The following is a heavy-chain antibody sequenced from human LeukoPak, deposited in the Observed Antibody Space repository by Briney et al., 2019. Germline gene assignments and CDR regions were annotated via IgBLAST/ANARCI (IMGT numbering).Heavy chain of an antibody. CDR2: ISIGSSTI. CDR3: ARDPTVTNRFDY. CDR1: GFTFSDYY. D-gene: IGHD4-17*01. Sequence: PGGSLRLSCAASGFTFSDYYMSWIRQAPGKGLEWISYISIGSSTISYADSVEGRFTISRDNAKNSLYLQMNSLRAEDTAVYYCARDPTVTNRFDYWGQGTLVSVSS. J-gene: IGHJ4*02. V-gene: IGHV3-11*01.